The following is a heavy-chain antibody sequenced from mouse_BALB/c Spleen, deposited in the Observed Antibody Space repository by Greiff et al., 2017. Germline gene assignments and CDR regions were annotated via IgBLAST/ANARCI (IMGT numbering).Heavy chain of an antibody. Sequence: EVMLVESGGGLVQPGGSLKLSCAASGFTFSSYGMSWVRQTPDKRLELVATINSNGGSTYYPDSVKGRFTISRDNAKNTLYLQMSSLKSEDTAMYYCARDGYYGAWFAYWGQGTLVTVSA. CDR3: ARDGYYGAWFAY. J-gene: IGHJ3*01. CDR1: GFTFSSYG. D-gene: IGHD2-3*01. CDR2: INSNGGST. V-gene: IGHV5-6-3*01.